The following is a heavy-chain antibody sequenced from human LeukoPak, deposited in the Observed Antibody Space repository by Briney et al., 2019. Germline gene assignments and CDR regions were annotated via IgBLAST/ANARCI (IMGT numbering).Heavy chain of an antibody. V-gene: IGHV3-74*01. J-gene: IGHJ4*02. CDR3: ARDYWWNYDY. CDR2: INSDGSST. Sequence: GGSLRLSCAASVFTFSSYWIHWVRQAPWKGLVWVSRINSDGSSTSHADSVKGRFTISRDNSKNTIYLQMDSLRAEDTAIYYCARDYWWNYDYWGQGTLVTVSS. D-gene: IGHD1-7*01. CDR1: VFTFSSYW.